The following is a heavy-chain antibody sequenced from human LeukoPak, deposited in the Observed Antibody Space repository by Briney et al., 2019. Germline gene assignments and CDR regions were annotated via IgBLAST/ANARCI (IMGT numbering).Heavy chain of an antibody. V-gene: IGHV4-38-2*01. D-gene: IGHD5-18*01. J-gene: IGHJ4*02. CDR1: GYSISSGYY. CDR3: ASHLYSYGYYFDY. CDR2: IYHSGST. Sequence: SETLSLTCADSGYSISSGYYWGWIRQPPGKGLEWIGSIYHSGSTYYNPSLKSRVTISVDTSKNQFSLKLSSVTAADTAVYYCASHLYSYGYYFDYWGQGTLVTVSS.